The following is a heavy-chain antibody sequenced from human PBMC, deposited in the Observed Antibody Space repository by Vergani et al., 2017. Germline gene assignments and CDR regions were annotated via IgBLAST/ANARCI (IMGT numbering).Heavy chain of an antibody. CDR1: GFTFSNYW. V-gene: IGHV3-74*01. D-gene: IGHD1-26*01. CDR3: ARDGWELLDYFDYMDV. CDR2: INSDGDST. J-gene: IGHJ6*03. Sequence: VQLVESGGGLVQPGGSLRLSCTASGFTFSNYWMQWVRQAPGKGLMWVSRINSDGDSTSYADSVKGRFTISRDNAKNTLYLQMDSLRAEDTAVYYCARDGWELLDYFDYMDVWGKGTTVTVSS.